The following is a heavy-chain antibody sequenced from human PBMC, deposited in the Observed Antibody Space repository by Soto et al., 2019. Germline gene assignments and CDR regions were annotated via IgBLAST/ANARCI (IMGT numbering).Heavy chain of an antibody. CDR2: IKSDGSGT. D-gene: IGHD3-22*01. V-gene: IGHV3-74*01. CDR1: GFTFSSYW. Sequence: GGSLRLSCAASGFTFSSYWMHWVRQAPGKGLVWVSRIKSDGSGTCYADSVKGRLTISRDNAKNTLYLQMNSLRAEDTAVYYCARGDGDYYDGNGYLGRHWGQGTLVTVSS. CDR3: ARGDGDYYDGNGYLGRH. J-gene: IGHJ4*02.